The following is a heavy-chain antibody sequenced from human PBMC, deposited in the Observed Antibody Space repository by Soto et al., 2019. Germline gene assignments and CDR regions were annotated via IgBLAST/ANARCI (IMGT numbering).Heavy chain of an antibody. D-gene: IGHD3-3*01. CDR3: SESGQEWSRLPDY. Sequence: QVQLVESGGGEVQPGRSLRISCLASGFTFGDFGMHWVRQAPGKGLEWVAALSYDESNTYYADSVKGRFTISRDISKNTLDLQINSLRPEYTALYFCSESGQEWSRLPDYWGQGTLVTVSS. J-gene: IGHJ4*02. CDR1: GFTFGDFG. V-gene: IGHV3-30*03. CDR2: LSYDESNT.